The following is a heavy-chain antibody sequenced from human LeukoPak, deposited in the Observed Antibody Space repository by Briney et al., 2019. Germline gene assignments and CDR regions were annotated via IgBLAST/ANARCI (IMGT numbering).Heavy chain of an antibody. J-gene: IGHJ4*02. CDR2: IRGSGGST. V-gene: IGHV3-23*01. D-gene: IGHD6-19*01. CDR1: GFTFSSYA. CDR3: AREEAGTGYFDY. Sequence: GGSLRLSCAASGFTFSSYAMSWVRQAPGKGLEWVSGIRGSGGSTYYADSVKGRFTISRDNSKNTLYLQMNSLRAEDTAVYYCAREEAGTGYFDYWGQGTLVTVSS.